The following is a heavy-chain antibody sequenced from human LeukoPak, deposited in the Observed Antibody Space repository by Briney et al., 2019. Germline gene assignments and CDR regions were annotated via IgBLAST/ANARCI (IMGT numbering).Heavy chain of an antibody. D-gene: IGHD6-19*01. V-gene: IGHV4-39*01. CDR1: GGSISSSNYY. CDR3: ARRGYTSGWRHFDY. J-gene: IGHJ4*02. CDR2: ISYGRYT. Sequence: PSETLSLTCSVSGGSISSSNYYWGWIRQSPGKGLEWIGSISYGRYTYYNPSLKGRVTISVDTSKNQFSLRLSSVTAADTAVYYCARRGYTSGWRHFDYWGQGTLVTVSS.